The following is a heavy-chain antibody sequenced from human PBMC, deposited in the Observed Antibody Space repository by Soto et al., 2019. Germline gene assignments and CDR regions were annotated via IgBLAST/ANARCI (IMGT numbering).Heavy chain of an antibody. V-gene: IGHV4-39*01. D-gene: IGHD1-26*01. CDR2: IYYSGST. J-gene: IGHJ4*02. CDR3: AIHSGSYYLPRLFDF. Sequence: WETLSLACTVSGGSSGSSSYYWGWIRQPPGKGLEWIGSIYYSGSTYYNPSLKSRVTISVDTSKNQFSLKLGSVTAADTAVYYCAIHSGSYYLPRLFDFCAQGTLVPGSS. CDR1: GGSSGSSSYY.